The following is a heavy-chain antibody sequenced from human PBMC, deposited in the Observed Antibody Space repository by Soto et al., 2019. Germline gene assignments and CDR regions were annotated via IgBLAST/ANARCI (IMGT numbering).Heavy chain of an antibody. V-gene: IGHV4-31*03. D-gene: IGHD6-19*01. CDR2: IYHTGST. CDR1: GGSISTVGHY. Sequence: SETLSLTCSVSGGSISTVGHYWTWIRQPPGKGLEWIGSIYHTGSTYYSKSLRSRLTMSVDTSKSQFSLRLSSVTAADTAVYFCAGMPYTSGLRFDPWGPGTLVTVSS. CDR3: AGMPYTSGLRFDP. J-gene: IGHJ5*02.